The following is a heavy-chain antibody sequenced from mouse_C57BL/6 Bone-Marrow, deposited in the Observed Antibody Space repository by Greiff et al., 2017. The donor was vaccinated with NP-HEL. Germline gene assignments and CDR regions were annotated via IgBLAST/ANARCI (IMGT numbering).Heavy chain of an antibody. Sequence: EVKLMESGGGLVQPGGSLSLSCAASGFTFTDYYMSWVRQPPGKALEWLGFIRNKANGYTTEYSASVKGRFTISRDNSQSILYLQMNALRAEDSATYYCARKGTIYYGNYYAMDYWGQGTSVTVSS. D-gene: IGHD2-1*01. CDR2: IRNKANGYTT. CDR3: ARKGTIYYGNYYAMDY. V-gene: IGHV7-3*01. CDR1: GFTFTDYY. J-gene: IGHJ4*01.